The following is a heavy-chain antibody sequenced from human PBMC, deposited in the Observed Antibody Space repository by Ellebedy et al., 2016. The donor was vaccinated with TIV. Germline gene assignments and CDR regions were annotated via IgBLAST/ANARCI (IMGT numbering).Heavy chain of an antibody. V-gene: IGHV4-59*01. CDR1: GGSIYNYY. CDR2: IHHSGNS. J-gene: IGHJ6*02. Sequence: MPSETLSLTCSFSGGSIYNYYWAWIRQPSGHGLEWIGDIHHSGNSLIHPSLKSRVTLSLDTSKSQFSLNLRSVTAADTATYYCARDLGRYGMDVWGQGTTVTVSS. CDR3: ARDLGRYGMDV.